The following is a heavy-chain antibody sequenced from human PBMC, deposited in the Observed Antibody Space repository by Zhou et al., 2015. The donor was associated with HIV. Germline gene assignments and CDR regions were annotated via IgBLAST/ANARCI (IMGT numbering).Heavy chain of an antibody. V-gene: IGHV1-18*01. J-gene: IGHJ4*02. D-gene: IGHD3-10*01. CDR2: ISADNGNT. CDR1: GFTFTNYG. CDR3: ARLKQLWFGELSFDY. Sequence: QVQLVQSGAEVKKPGASVKVSCKTSGFTFTNYGISWVRQAPGQGLEWMGWISADNGNTNYAEKVQGRLALTTDTSTSTAYMELRGLRSDDTAVYYCARLKQLWFGELSFDYWGQGTLVTVSS.